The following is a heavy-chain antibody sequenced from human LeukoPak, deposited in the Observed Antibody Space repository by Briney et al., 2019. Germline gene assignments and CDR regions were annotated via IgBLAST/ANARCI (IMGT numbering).Heavy chain of an antibody. CDR1: GGSISSSSSY. D-gene: IGHD3-3*01. V-gene: IGHV4-39*01. Sequence: SETLSLTCTVSGGSISSSSSYWGWVRQPPGKGLEWIGSIYYSGSTYYNPSLKSRVTISVDTSKNQFSLKLSSVTAADTAVYCCARHSDYDFLSGGQRVDYWGQGTLVTVSS. CDR3: ARHSDYDFLSGGQRVDY. CDR2: IYYSGST. J-gene: IGHJ4*02.